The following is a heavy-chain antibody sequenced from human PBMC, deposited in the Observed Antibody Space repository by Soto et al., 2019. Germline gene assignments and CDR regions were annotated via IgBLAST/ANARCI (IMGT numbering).Heavy chain of an antibody. J-gene: IGHJ6*02. CDR2: IVVGSGNT. D-gene: IGHD3-3*01. CDR3: AASPNVLRFLEWPRSYYYYGMDV. V-gene: IGHV1-58*01. CDR1: GFTFTSSA. Sequence: ASVKVSCKASGFTFTSSAVQCVRQARGQRLEWIGWIVVGSGNTNYAQKFQERVTITRDMSTSTAYMELSSLRSEDTAVYYCAASPNVLRFLEWPRSYYYYGMDVWGQGTTVTVSS.